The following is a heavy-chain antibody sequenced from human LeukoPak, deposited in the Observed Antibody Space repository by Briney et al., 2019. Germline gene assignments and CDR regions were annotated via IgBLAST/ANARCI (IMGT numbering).Heavy chain of an antibody. J-gene: IGHJ5*02. CDR2: INPNSGDA. CDR3: ARADSGSYSSWFDP. V-gene: IGHV1-2*02. Sequence: ASVKVSCKASGYTFTAYYMHWLRQAPGQGLECMGWINPNSGDANYAQKFQGRVTMTRDTSISPAYLELSRLRSDDTAVYYCARADSGSYSSWFDPWGQGTLVTVSS. CDR1: GYTFTAYY. D-gene: IGHD1-26*01.